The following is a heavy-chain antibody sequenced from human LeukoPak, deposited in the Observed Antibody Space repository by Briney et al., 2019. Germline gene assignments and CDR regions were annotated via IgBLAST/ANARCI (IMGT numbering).Heavy chain of an antibody. CDR3: ASSLVTARENWFDP. V-gene: IGHV1-69*04. D-gene: IGHD2-21*02. J-gene: IGHJ5*02. CDR1: GGTFSSYA. Sequence: ASVKVSCKASGGTFSSYAISWVRQAPGQGLEWMGRIIPILGIANYAQKFQGRVTITADKSTSTAYMELSSLRSEDTAVYYCASSLVTARENWFDPWGQGTLVTVSS. CDR2: IIPILGIA.